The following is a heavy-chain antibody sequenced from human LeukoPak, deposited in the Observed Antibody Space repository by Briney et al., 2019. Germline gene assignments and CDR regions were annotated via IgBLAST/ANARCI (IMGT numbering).Heavy chain of an antibody. CDR2: IWYDGSNK. V-gene: IGHV3-33*01. Sequence: GRSLRLSCAASGLTFSSYGMHWVRQAPGKGLEWVAVIWYDGSNKYYADSVKGRFTISRDNSKNTLYLQMNSLRAEDTAVYYCAREGPVDTAMVKTFDYWGQGTLVTVSS. J-gene: IGHJ4*02. D-gene: IGHD5-18*01. CDR3: AREGPVDTAMVKTFDY. CDR1: GLTFSSYG.